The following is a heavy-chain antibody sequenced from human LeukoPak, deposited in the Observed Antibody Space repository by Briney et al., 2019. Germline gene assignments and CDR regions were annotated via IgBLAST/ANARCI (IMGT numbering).Heavy chain of an antibody. D-gene: IGHD3-3*01. CDR2: ISSSSSYI. CDR1: GFTFGSYS. CDR3: AREDYDFWSGLALGAFDI. V-gene: IGHV3-21*01. Sequence: GGSLRLSCAASGFTFGSYSMNWVRQAPGKGLEWVSSISSSSSYIYYADSVKGRFTISRDNAKNSLYLQMNSLRAEDTAVYYCAREDYDFWSGLALGAFDIWGQGTMVTVSS. J-gene: IGHJ3*02.